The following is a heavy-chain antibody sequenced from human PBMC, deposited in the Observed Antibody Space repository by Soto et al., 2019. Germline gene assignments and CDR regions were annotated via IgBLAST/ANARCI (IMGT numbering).Heavy chain of an antibody. D-gene: IGHD1-26*01. CDR1: GFTFSSYA. CDR2: ISYDGSNK. J-gene: IGHJ4*02. Sequence: GGSLRLSCAASGFTFSSYAMHWVRQAPGKGLEWVAVISYDGSNKYYADSVKVRFTISRDNSKNTLYLQMNSLRAEDTAVYYCARALGYSFFDYWGQGTLVTVSS. CDR3: ARALGYSFFDY. V-gene: IGHV3-30-3*01.